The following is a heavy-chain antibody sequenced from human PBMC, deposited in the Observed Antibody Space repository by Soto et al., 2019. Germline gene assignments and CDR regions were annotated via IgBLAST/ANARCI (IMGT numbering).Heavy chain of an antibody. CDR2: FDPEDGET. D-gene: IGHD4-17*01. J-gene: IGHJ4*02. CDR1: GYALTELS. CDR3: ATTTYGDFVFDY. Sequence: ASVEARSKVSGYALTELSMHWVRQAPGKGLEWMGGFDPEDGETIYAQKFQGRVTMTEDTSTDTAYMELSSLRSEDTAVYYCATTTYGDFVFDYWGQGTLVTVSS. V-gene: IGHV1-24*01.